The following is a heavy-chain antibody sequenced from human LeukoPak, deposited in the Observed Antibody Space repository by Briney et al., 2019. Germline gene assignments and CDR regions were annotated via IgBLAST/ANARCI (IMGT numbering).Heavy chain of an antibody. V-gene: IGHV3-11*05. CDR1: GFTFSDYY. D-gene: IGHD6-19*01. CDR2: ISGTRSHT. J-gene: IGHJ3*02. CDR3: AREGLAVADGAFDI. Sequence: GRSLRLSCAASGFTFSDYYMSWIRQAPGKGLEWVAYISGTRSHTNYADSVKGRFTISRDSAKNSLDLQMSSLRAEDTAIYYCAREGLAVADGAFDIWGQGTMVTVFS.